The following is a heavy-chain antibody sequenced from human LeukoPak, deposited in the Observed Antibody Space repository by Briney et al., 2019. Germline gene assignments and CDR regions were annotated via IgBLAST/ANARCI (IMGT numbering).Heavy chain of an antibody. CDR1: GLTFSSHW. J-gene: IGHJ4*02. V-gene: IGHV3-23*01. Sequence: GSLRLSCAASGLTFSSHWMHWVRQAPGKGLEWVSAISGSDGSTYYADSVKGRFTISRDNSKNTLYLQMNSLSAEDTAVYYCEKDLGGSGDYRPYWGQGSVVTVSS. CDR2: ISGSDGST. CDR3: EKDLGGSGDYRPY. D-gene: IGHD2-21*02.